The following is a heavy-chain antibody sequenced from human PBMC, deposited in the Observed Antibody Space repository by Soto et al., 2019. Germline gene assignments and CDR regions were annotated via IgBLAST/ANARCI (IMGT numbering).Heavy chain of an antibody. CDR1: GGTLSSYA. CDR2: IIPIFGTA. V-gene: IGHV1-69*01. CDR3: VRSNGRWVDP. Sequence: QVQLVQSGAEVKKPGSSVKFSCKAAGGTLSSYAIIWVRQAPGQGLEWMGGIIPIFGTANYAQKFQGRVTIPADDSTSTAYMERSSLRSEDTAVYDCVRSNGRWVDPWGQGTLVTVSS. J-gene: IGHJ5*02. D-gene: IGHD1-1*01.